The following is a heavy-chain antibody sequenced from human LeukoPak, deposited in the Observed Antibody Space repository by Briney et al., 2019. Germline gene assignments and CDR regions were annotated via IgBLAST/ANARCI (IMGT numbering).Heavy chain of an antibody. Sequence: GGSLRLSCAASGFTFSIYAMTWVRQAPGKGLGWVSSLSGGGENTYYADSVKGRFTVSRDNSKSTLYLQMNDLSADDTAIYYCAKDPFMTSHFYMDVWGKGTTVTVSS. CDR1: GFTFSIYA. CDR2: LSGGGENT. V-gene: IGHV3-23*01. J-gene: IGHJ6*03. CDR3: AKDPFMTSHFYMDV. D-gene: IGHD4-11*01.